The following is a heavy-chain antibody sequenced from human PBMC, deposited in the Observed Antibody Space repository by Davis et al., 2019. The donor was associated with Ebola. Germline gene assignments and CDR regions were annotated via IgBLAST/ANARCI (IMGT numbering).Heavy chain of an antibody. CDR2: IYHSGST. J-gene: IGHJ6*02. CDR1: GGSISSSNW. CDR3: ARDRFTGMDV. V-gene: IGHV4-4*02. Sequence: SETLSLTCAVSGGSISSSNWWSWVRQPPGKGLEWIGAIYHSGSTNYNPSLKSRVTISVDTSKNQFSLKLSSVTAADTAVYYCARDRFTGMDVWGQGTTVTVSS. D-gene: IGHD3-3*01.